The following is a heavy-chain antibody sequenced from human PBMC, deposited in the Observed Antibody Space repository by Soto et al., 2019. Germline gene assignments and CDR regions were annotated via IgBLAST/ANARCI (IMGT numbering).Heavy chain of an antibody. Sequence: SETLSLTCAVYGGSFSGYYWSWIRQPPGKGLEWIGEINHSGSTNYNPSLKSRVTISVDTSKNQFSLKLSSVTAADTAVYCCKNSGYDSVDYWGQGTLVTVSS. D-gene: IGHD5-12*01. V-gene: IGHV4-34*01. CDR2: INHSGST. J-gene: IGHJ4*02. CDR3: KNSGYDSVDY. CDR1: GGSFSGYY.